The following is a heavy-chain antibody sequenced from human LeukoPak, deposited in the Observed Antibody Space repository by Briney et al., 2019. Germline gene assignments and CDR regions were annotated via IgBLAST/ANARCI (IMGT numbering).Heavy chain of an antibody. D-gene: IGHD3-10*01. CDR2: IYHSGST. Sequence: SETLSLTCTVSGYSISSGYYWGWIRQPPGKGLEWIGSIYHSGSTYYNPSLKSRVTISVDTSKNQFSLELSSVTAADTAVYYCARPDGDSDAFDIWGQGTMVTVSS. V-gene: IGHV4-38-2*02. J-gene: IGHJ3*02. CDR1: GYSISSGYY. CDR3: ARPDGDSDAFDI.